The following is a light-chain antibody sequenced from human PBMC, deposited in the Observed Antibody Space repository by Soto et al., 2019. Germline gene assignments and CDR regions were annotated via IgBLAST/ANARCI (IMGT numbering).Light chain of an antibody. Sequence: QSVLTQPASVSGSPGQSITISCTGTSSDVGSYNLVSWFQQLPGKVPKLIIYEGTKRPSGVSDRFSGSKSGYTASLTISGLQAEDAADYSCFSYAGNSVYVSGTGTKVTVL. CDR3: FSYAGNSVYV. CDR2: EGT. CDR1: SSDVGSYNL. V-gene: IGLV2-23*01. J-gene: IGLJ1*01.